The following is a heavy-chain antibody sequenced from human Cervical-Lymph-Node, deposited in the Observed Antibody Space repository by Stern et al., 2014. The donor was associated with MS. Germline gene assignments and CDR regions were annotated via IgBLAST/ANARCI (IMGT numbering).Heavy chain of an antibody. V-gene: IGHV3-48*02. J-gene: IGHJ4*02. Sequence: EVQLVESGGGLVQPGGSLRLSCAASGFTFSSYSMNWVRQAPGKGPEGVSYISSSSRIIDYADSVKGRFTISRDNAKNSLYLQMNSLRDKDTAVYYCARVGGFQTGWYIWGQGTLVTVSS. CDR2: ISSSSRII. D-gene: IGHD6-19*01. CDR1: GFTFSSYS. CDR3: ARVGGFQTGWYI.